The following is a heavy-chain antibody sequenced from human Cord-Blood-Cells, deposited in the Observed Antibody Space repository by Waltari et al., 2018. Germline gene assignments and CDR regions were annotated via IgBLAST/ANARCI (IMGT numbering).Heavy chain of an antibody. J-gene: IGHJ4*02. CDR1: GGTFSSYA. D-gene: IGHD3-9*01. CDR2: IIPILGIA. V-gene: IGHV1-69*09. Sequence: QVELVQSGEEVEEHGSSVKVSCKTSGGTFSSYAISWVQQAPGQGLESMVKIIPILGIANYAQKFQGRVTITADKSTSTAYMELSSLRSEDTAVYYCARDRGTGFDWLFYWGQGTLVTVSS. CDR3: ARDRGTGFDWLFY.